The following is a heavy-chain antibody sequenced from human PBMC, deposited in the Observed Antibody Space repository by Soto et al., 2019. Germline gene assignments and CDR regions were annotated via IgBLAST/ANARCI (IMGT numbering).Heavy chain of an antibody. CDR3: AREGAGSGWYYFDY. D-gene: IGHD6-19*01. CDR2: INHSGST. V-gene: IGHV4-34*01. Sequence: SETLSLTCAVYGGSFSGYYWSWIRQPPGKGLEWIGEINHSGSTNCNPSLKSRVTISVDTSKNQFSLKLSSVTAADTAVYYCAREGAGSGWYYFDYWGQGTLVTVSS. J-gene: IGHJ4*02. CDR1: GGSFSGYY.